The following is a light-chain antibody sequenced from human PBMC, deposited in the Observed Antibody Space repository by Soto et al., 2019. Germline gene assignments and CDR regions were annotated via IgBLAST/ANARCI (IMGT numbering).Light chain of an antibody. CDR1: QTISSW. CDR2: KAS. CDR3: QHYNSYSEA. J-gene: IGKJ1*01. Sequence: DIQMTQSPSTLSGSVGDRVTITCRASQTISSWLAWYQQKPGKAPKLLIYKASTLKSGVPSRFSGSGSGTEFTLTISSLQPGDFATYYCQHYNSYSEALGQGTKVDIK. V-gene: IGKV1-5*03.